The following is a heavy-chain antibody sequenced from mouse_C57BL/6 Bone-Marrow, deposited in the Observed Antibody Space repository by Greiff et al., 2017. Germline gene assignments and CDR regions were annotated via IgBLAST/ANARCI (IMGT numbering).Heavy chain of an antibody. V-gene: IGHV1-55*01. CDR2: IYPGSGST. J-gene: IGHJ3*01. CDR3: ARNDGYLAWFAY. Sequence: QVHVKQPGAELVKPGASVKMSCKASGYTFTSYWITWLKQRPGQGLEWIGDIYPGSGSTNYNEKFKSKATLTVYTSSSTAYMQLSSLTSEDSAVYYCARNDGYLAWFAYWGQGTLVTVSA. CDR1: GYTFTSYW. D-gene: IGHD2-3*01.